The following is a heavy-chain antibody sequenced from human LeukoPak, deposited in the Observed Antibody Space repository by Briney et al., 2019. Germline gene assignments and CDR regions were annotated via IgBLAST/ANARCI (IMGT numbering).Heavy chain of an antibody. V-gene: IGHV3-23*01. CDR2: IGSDGRA. Sequence: GGSLRLSCAASGFTFSTNAMNWVRQAPGKGLEWVSGIGSDGRAFYTDSVKGRFTISRDNSKNTLYLQMNSLRAEDTAIYYCAKEGNGDYYFDYWGQGTLVTVSS. J-gene: IGHJ4*02. CDR3: AKEGNGDYYFDY. CDR1: GFTFSTNA. D-gene: IGHD4-17*01.